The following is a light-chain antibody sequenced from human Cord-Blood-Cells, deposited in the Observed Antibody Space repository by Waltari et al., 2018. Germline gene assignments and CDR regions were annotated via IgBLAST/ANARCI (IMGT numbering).Light chain of an antibody. J-gene: IGLJ2*01. Sequence: QSALTQPPSASGSPGQSVTISCTGTSSDAGGSKYVSWYQQHPGKAPKLMIYEVSKRPSGVPDRFSGSKSGNTASLTVSGLQAEDEADYYCSSYAGSNNYVVFGGGTKLTVL. V-gene: IGLV2-8*01. CDR2: EVS. CDR1: SSDAGGSKY. CDR3: SSYAGSNNYVV.